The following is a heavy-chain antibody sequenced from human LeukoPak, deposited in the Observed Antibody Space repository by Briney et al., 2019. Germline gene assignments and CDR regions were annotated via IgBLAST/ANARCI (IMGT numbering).Heavy chain of an antibody. CDR1: GGSISSSSYY. V-gene: IGHV4-39*07. CDR3: ARGNSGYDGGVDY. D-gene: IGHD5-12*01. CDR2: IYYSGST. Sequence: SETPSLTCTVSGGSISSSSYYWGWIRQPPGKGLEWIGSIYYSGSTYYNPSLKSRVTISVDTSKNQFSLKLSSVTAADTAVYYCARGNSGYDGGVDYWGQGTLVTVSS. J-gene: IGHJ4*02.